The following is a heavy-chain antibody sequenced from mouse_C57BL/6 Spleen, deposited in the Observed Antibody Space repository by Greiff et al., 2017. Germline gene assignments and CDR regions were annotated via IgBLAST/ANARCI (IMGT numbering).Heavy chain of an antibody. CDR1: GFTFTDYY. V-gene: IGHV7-3*01. Sequence: EVKLVESGGGLVQPGGSLSLSCAASGFTFTDYYMSWVRQPPGKALEWLGFIRNKANGYTTEYSASVKGRFTISRDNSQSILYLQMNALRAEDSATYYCARGRRYFDYWGQGTTLTVSS. CDR3: ARGRRYFDY. J-gene: IGHJ2*01. CDR2: IRNKANGYTT.